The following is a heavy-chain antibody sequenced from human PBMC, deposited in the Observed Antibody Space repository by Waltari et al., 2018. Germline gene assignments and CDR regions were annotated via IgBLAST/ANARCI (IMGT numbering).Heavy chain of an antibody. CDR2: IYSGGKT. J-gene: IGHJ4*02. Sequence: EVQLVESGGGLLQPGGSLRLSCAASGFTVSSTYMSWVRQAPGKGLEWVSVIYSGGKTYYADSVKCRFTISRDNSKNTLYLQMNSLRADDTAVYYCARDPGGRYYFDYWGQGSLVTVSS. V-gene: IGHV3-53*01. CDR3: ARDPGGRYYFDY. D-gene: IGHD1-26*01. CDR1: GFTVSSTY.